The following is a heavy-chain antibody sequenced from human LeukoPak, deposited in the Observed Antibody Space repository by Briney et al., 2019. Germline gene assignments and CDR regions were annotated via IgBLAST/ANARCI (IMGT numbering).Heavy chain of an antibody. CDR3: ARAMDTAMGPYFDY. D-gene: IGHD5-18*01. J-gene: IGHJ4*02. V-gene: IGHV3-30*04. CDR2: TSSDGDIK. Sequence: SLRLSCAASGFTFSSYEMNWVRQAPGKGLNWVALTSSDGDIKYYADSVKGRFIISRGNSKNTLYLQMNSLAPEDTAVYYCARAMDTAMGPYFDYWGQGTLVTVSS. CDR1: GFTFSSYE.